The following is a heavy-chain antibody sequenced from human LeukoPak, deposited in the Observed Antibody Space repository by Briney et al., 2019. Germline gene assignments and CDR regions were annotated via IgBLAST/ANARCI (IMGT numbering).Heavy chain of an antibody. J-gene: IGHJ4*02. CDR2: INPNSGGT. Sequence: ASVKVSCKASGYTFTGYYMHWVRQAPGQGLEWMGRINPNSGGTNYAQKFQGRVTMTRDTSISTAYMELSRLRSDDTAVYYCVRDGPLIWFGESLTLYWGQGTLVTVSS. CDR1: GYTFTGYY. D-gene: IGHD3-10*01. V-gene: IGHV1-2*06. CDR3: VRDGPLIWFGESLTLY.